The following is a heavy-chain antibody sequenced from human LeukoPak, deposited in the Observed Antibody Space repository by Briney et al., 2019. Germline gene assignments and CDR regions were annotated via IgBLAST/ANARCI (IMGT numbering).Heavy chain of an antibody. D-gene: IGHD4-17*01. J-gene: IGHJ3*02. CDR2: IIPIFGTA. Sequence: SVKVSCXASGGTFSSYAISWVRQAPGQGLEWMGGIIPIFGTANYAQKFQGRVTITADESTSTAYMELSSLRSEDTAVYYCARVRRDAFDIWGQGTMVTVSS. V-gene: IGHV1-69*13. CDR3: ARVRRDAFDI. CDR1: GGTFSSYA.